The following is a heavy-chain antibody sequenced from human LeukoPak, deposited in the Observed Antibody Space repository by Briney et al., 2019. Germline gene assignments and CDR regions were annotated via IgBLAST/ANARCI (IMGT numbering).Heavy chain of an antibody. V-gene: IGHV3-30*02. D-gene: IGHD3-22*01. CDR1: GFTFSSYG. CDR3: ARAGYYYDSSGYYLGY. CDR2: IRYDGSNK. J-gene: IGHJ4*02. Sequence: GGSLRLSCAASGFTFSSYGMHWVRQAPGKGLEWVAFIRYDGSNKYYADSVKGRFTISRDNSKDTLYLQMNSLRAEDTAVYYCARAGYYYDSSGYYLGYWGQGTLVTVSS.